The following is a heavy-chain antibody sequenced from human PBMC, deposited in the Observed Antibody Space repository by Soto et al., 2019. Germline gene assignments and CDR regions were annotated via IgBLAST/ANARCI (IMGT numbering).Heavy chain of an antibody. V-gene: IGHV1-18*01. CDR2: ISAYNGNT. CDR1: GYTFTSYG. D-gene: IGHD3-3*01. CDR3: ARRNEYYDFWSGYYFDP. Sequence: ASVKVSCKASGYTFTSYGISWVRQAPGQGLEWMGWISAYNGNTNYAQKLQGRVTMTTDTSTSTAYMELRSLRSDDTAVYYCARRNEYYDFWSGYYFDPWGQGTLVTVSS. J-gene: IGHJ5*02.